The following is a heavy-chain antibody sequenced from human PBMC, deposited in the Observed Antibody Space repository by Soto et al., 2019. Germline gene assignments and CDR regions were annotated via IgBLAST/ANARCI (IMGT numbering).Heavy chain of an antibody. CDR3: TGINWFRGMDV. CDR2: TYYKSKCNN. J-gene: IGHJ6*02. Sequence: SQTPSVTRVMSGTSLSTKIAGWNCIRQSPWRGLERLSRTYYKSKCNNDYALSVKSRITINPDTSKNQFSLHLYSVTPEDTAVYYCTGINWFRGMDVWGQGTPVTVSS. CDR1: GTSLSTKIAG. V-gene: IGHV6-1*01. D-gene: IGHD3-10*01.